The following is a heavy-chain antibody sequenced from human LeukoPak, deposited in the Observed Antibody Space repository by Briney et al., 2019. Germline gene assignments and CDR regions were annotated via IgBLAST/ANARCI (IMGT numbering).Heavy chain of an antibody. D-gene: IGHD3-22*01. V-gene: IGHV3-48*04. CDR3: ARDEYYYDSSGYYRLDY. CDR2: ISSSSGTI. Sequence: GGSLRLSCAASGFTFSSYSMNWVRQAPGKGLEWVSYISSSSGTIYYADSVKGRFTISRDNAKNSLYLQMNSLRAEDTAVYYCARDEYYYDSSGYYRLDYWGQGTLVTVSS. CDR1: GFTFSSYS. J-gene: IGHJ4*02.